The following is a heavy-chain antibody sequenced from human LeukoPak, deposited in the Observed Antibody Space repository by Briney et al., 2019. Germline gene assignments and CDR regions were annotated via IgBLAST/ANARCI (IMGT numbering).Heavy chain of an antibody. CDR3: ARMGFGSGWSYYFDY. CDR1: GGSISSSNW. J-gene: IGHJ4*02. D-gene: IGHD6-19*01. V-gene: IGHV4-4*02. Sequence: SGTLSLTCAVSGGSISSSNWWSWIRQPPGKGLEWIGEIYHSGSTNYNPSLKSRVTISVDKSKTQFSLKLSSVTAADTAVYYCARMGFGSGWSYYFDYWGQGTLVTVSS. CDR2: IYHSGST.